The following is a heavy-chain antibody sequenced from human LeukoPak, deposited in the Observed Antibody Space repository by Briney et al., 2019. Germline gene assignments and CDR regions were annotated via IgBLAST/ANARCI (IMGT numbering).Heavy chain of an antibody. CDR2: ISAYNGNT. CDR1: GYTFTSYG. D-gene: IGHD1-7*01. V-gene: IGHV1-18*01. Sequence: GASVKVSCKASGYTFTSYGISWVRQAPGQGLEWMGWISAYNGNTNYAQKLQGRVTMTTDTSTSTAYMELRSLRSDDTAVYYCARDLGLSGTTSWFDPWGQGTLVTVSS. CDR3: ARDLGLSGTTSWFDP. J-gene: IGHJ5*02.